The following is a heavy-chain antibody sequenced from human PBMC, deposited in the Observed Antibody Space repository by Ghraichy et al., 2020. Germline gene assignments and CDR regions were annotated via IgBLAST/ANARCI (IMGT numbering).Heavy chain of an antibody. Sequence: LSLTCAASGFTFSNYAMSWVRQAPGKGLEWVSAISGSGGSTYYADSVKGRFTISRDNSKNTLHLQMDSLRAEDTAVYNCVSFPTTVATLRFFDYWGQGTLVTVSS. V-gene: IGHV3-23*01. J-gene: IGHJ4*02. D-gene: IGHD4-23*01. CDR3: VSFPTTVATLRFFDY. CDR2: ISGSGGST. CDR1: GFTFSNYA.